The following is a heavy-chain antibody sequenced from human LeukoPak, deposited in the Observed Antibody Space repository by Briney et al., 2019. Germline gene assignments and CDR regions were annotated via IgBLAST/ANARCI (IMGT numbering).Heavy chain of an antibody. CDR1: GGTFSSYA. CDR3: ATEIVLMVPYFDY. J-gene: IGHJ4*02. CDR2: IIPILGIA. D-gene: IGHD2-8*01. Sequence: SVKVSCKASGGTFSSYAISWVRQAPGQGLEWMGRIIPILGIANYAQKFQGRVTITADKSTSTAYMELSSLRSEDTAVYYCATEIVLMVPYFDYWGQGTLVTVSS. V-gene: IGHV1-69*04.